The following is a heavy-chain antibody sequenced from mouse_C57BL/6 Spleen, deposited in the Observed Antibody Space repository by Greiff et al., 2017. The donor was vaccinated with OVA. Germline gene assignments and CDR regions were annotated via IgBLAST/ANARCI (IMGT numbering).Heavy chain of an antibody. CDR3: ARQGDSNYEGYFDV. CDR2: ISGGGGNT. J-gene: IGHJ1*03. V-gene: IGHV5-9*01. CDR1: GFTFSSYT. D-gene: IGHD2-5*01. Sequence: EVHLVESGGGLVKPGGSLKLSCAASGFTFSSYTMSWVRQTPEKRLEWVATISGGGGNTYYPDSVKGRCTISRDNAKNTLYLQMSSLRSEDTALDYCARQGDSNYEGYFDVWGTGTTVTVSS.